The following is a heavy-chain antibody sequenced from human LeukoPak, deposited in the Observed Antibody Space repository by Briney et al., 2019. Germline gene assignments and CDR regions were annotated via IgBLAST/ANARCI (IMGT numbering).Heavy chain of an antibody. CDR2: INHSGST. Sequence: ASETLSLTCAVYGGSFSFYYWSWIRQPPGKGLEWIGEINHSGSTNYNPSLKSRVTISVDTSKNQFSLKLSSVTAADTAVYYCARGGGGSYPDYWGQGTLVTVSS. D-gene: IGHD3-16*02. J-gene: IGHJ4*02. V-gene: IGHV4-34*01. CDR3: ARGGGGSYPDY. CDR1: GGSFSFYY.